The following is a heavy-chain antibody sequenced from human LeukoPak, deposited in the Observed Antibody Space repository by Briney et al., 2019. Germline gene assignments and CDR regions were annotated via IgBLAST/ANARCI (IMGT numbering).Heavy chain of an antibody. D-gene: IGHD1-26*01. V-gene: IGHV1-2*02. J-gene: IGHJ3*02. CDR2: VNPNSGGT. CDR3: ARGGVGATHDAFDI. Sequence: ASVRVSCAASGYTFTGYDMHWVRQAPGQGLEWMGWVNPNSGGTNYAQKFQGRVTMTRDTFISTAYMELSRLRSDDTAVYYCARGGVGATHDAFDIWGQGTMVTVSS. CDR1: GYTFTGYD.